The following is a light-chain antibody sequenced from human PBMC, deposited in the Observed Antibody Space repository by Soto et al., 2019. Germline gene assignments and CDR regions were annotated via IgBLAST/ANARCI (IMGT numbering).Light chain of an antibody. J-gene: IGKJ5*01. CDR2: DAA. CDR3: QQSYSLPIT. V-gene: IGKV1-33*01. CDR1: QDISNY. Sequence: DIQMTQSPSSLSASVGDRVTITCRASQDISNYLNWYQQRPGNAPNLLIYDAANLERGVPSRFSGTRSGTHFTFAITSLQHDDVSTYYCQQSYSLPITFGQGTRLEI.